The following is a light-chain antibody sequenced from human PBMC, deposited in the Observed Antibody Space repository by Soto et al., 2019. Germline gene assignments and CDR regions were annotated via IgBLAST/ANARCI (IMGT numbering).Light chain of an antibody. V-gene: IGLV1-44*01. CDR2: IND. CDR3: ATWDDSLNGFYV. Sequence: QSALTQPPSASGTPGQRITISCSGSSSNIGDNPVNWYQQLPGAAPKLLIYINDQRPSGVPDRFSGSKSGTSASLAISGLRSDDEADYFCATWDDSLNGFYVFGTGTKVTVL. CDR1: SSNIGDNP. J-gene: IGLJ1*01.